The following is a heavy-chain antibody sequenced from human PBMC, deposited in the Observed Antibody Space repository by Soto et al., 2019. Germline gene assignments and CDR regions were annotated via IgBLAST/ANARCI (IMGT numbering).Heavy chain of an antibody. D-gene: IGHD2-21*02. CDR1: GFNFSNHW. CDR3: ARESGDWPLNWFDP. Sequence: PWGSLRLSCAASGFNFSNHWMHWFRQRPGEGLVWVSRITSDGKSKAYAESVKGRFAISRDNAKNTLYLQMDGLTAEDTAVYYCARESGDWPLNWFDPWGQGTLVTVSS. V-gene: IGHV3-74*01. J-gene: IGHJ5*02. CDR2: ITSDGKSK.